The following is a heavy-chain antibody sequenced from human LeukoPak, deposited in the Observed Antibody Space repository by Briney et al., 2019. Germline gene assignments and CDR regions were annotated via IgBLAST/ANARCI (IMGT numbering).Heavy chain of an antibody. D-gene: IGHD6-13*01. J-gene: IGHJ4*02. CDR1: GYSFTSYW. CDR3: ARHDGYSSSWYYFDY. V-gene: IGHV5-51*01. CDR2: IYPGDSDT. Sequence: GESLKISCKGSGYSFTSYWIGWVRQMPGKGLEWMGIIYPGDSDTRYSPSLQGQVTISADKSISTAYLQWSSLKASDTAMYYCARHDGYSSSWYYFDYWGQGTLVTVSS.